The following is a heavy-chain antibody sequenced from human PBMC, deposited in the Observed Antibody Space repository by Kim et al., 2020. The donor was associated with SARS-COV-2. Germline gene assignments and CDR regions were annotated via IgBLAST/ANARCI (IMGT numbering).Heavy chain of an antibody. CDR1: GFTFSSYW. D-gene: IGHD3-3*01. Sequence: GGSLRLSCAASGFTFSSYWMSWVRQAPGKGLEWVANIKQDGSEKYYVDSVKGRFTISRDNTKNSLYLQMNSLRAEDTAVYYCARRITIFGVVIRSTDAFDIWGQGTMVTVSS. J-gene: IGHJ3*02. CDR3: ARRITIFGVVIRSTDAFDI. V-gene: IGHV3-7*01. CDR2: IKQDGSEK.